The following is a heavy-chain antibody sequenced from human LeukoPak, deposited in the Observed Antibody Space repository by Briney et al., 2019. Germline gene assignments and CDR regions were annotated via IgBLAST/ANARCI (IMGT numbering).Heavy chain of an antibody. CDR3: AKHYTSGWYADY. CDR1: GFTFSSYA. D-gene: IGHD6-19*01. CDR2: ISGSAGTT. Sequence: GGSLRLSCAASGFTFSSYAMSWVRQAPGKGLEWVSVISGSAGTTYYADSVKGRFTISRDNSKNTLYLQMNSLRAEDTALYYCAKHYTSGWYADYWGQGTLVTVSS. V-gene: IGHV3-23*01. J-gene: IGHJ4*02.